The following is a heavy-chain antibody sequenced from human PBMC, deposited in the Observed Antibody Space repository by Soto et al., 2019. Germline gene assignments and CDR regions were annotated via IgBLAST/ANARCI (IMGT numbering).Heavy chain of an antibody. D-gene: IGHD2-2*01. Sequence: QITLKESGPTLVKPTQTLTLTGTFSGFSLTSGGVGVAWIRQPPGKAPEWLALIYGDDDKRFRPSLKNRLSITRDNSRNEVVLKMTKMDPVDTATFFCAHKHAATWLFDYWGQGILVTVSP. J-gene: IGHJ4*02. CDR2: IYGDDDK. CDR1: GFSLTSGGVG. CDR3: AHKHAATWLFDY. V-gene: IGHV2-5*02.